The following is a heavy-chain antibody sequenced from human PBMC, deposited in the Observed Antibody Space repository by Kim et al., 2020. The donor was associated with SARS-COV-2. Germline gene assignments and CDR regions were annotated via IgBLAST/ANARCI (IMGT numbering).Heavy chain of an antibody. CDR1: GGSFSGYY. Sequence: SETLSLTCAVYGGSFSGYYWSWIRQPPGKALEWIGDIYHSGTTKYNPSLKSRVTISVDTSKNQFSLKLSSVTAADTAVYFCARSLYHSTSSSWVRFDPWGQGTLVTVSS. CDR3: ARSLYHSTSSSWVRFDP. D-gene: IGHD6-13*01. J-gene: IGHJ5*02. V-gene: IGHV4-34*01. CDR2: IYHSGTT.